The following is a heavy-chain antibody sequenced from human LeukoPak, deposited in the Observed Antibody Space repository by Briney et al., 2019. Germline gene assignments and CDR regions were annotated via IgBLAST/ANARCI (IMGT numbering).Heavy chain of an antibody. CDR3: AKRDGVSFRSTVHYYYMDV. V-gene: IGHV3-23*01. Sequence: GGSLRLSCAASGFTFTSYAMNWVRQAPGKGLEWVSAISNTGGNAYYLDSVKGRFTISRDKSKNTLYLQMNSLRAEDTAVYYRAKRDGVSFRSTVHYYYMDVWGKGTTVTVSS. D-gene: IGHD4-11*01. CDR2: ISNTGGNA. CDR1: GFTFTSYA. J-gene: IGHJ6*03.